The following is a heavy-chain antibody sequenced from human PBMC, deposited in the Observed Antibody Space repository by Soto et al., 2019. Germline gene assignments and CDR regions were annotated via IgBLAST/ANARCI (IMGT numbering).Heavy chain of an antibody. CDR2: IIPIFGTA. V-gene: IGHV1-69*01. Sequence: QVQLVQSGAEVKKPGSSVKVSCKASGGTFSSYAISWVRQAPGQGLEWMGGIIPIFGTANYAQKFQGRVTITAYESTITAYMELSSLRSEDTAVYYCARVEEIAAAGTYYYYGIDVWGQGTTVTVSS. D-gene: IGHD6-13*01. CDR1: GGTFSSYA. J-gene: IGHJ6*02. CDR3: ARVEEIAAAGTYYYYGIDV.